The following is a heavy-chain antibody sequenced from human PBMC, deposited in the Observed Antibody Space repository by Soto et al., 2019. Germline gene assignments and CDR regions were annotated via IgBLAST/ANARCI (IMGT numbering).Heavy chain of an antibody. Sequence: QVQLQESGPGLVKPSETLSLTCTVSGGSISTYYWSWIRQPPGEGLEWIAYIYFTGSTNYNPSLKSRVTISVDTSKNQISLKLRSVTAADTAVYYCARVSLGYSYGVFDYWGQGTLVTVSS. CDR1: GGSISTYY. CDR3: ARVSLGYSYGVFDY. D-gene: IGHD5-18*01. J-gene: IGHJ4*02. V-gene: IGHV4-59*01. CDR2: IYFTGST.